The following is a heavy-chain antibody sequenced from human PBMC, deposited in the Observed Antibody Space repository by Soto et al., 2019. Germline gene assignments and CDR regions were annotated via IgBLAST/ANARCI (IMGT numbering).Heavy chain of an antibody. Sequence: QITLKESGPTLVKPTQTLTLTCTFSGFSLSISGVAVGWIRQPPGKALEWLALIYWDDDKRYSPSLKSSLTITKDTSKNQVVLTMTNMDHVDTATYYCAQKGQDFYYWCQGTLVTVSS. CDR1: GFSLSISGVA. CDR2: IYWDDDK. J-gene: IGHJ4*02. CDR3: AQKGQDFYY. V-gene: IGHV2-5*02.